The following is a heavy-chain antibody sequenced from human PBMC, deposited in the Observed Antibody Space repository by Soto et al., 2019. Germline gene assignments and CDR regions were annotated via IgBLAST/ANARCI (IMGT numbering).Heavy chain of an antibody. D-gene: IGHD6-25*01. V-gene: IGHV3-21*01. Sequence: EMQLVESGGGLVKPGGSLRLSCAASGFTFSKYGMNWVRQAPGKGLEWVSSISSGGEYLYYADSLEGRLTISRDNARNSLYLHLSSRRAEDTAVYYCATDGAAGSVMEVWGQGTTVNVPS. CDR1: GFTFSKYG. J-gene: IGHJ6*02. CDR2: ISSGGEYL. CDR3: ATDGAAGSVMEV.